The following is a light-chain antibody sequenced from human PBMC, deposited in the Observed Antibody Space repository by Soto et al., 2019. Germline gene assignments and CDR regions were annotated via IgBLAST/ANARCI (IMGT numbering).Light chain of an antibody. V-gene: IGKV3-20*01. CDR1: QSIGSNY. CDR3: QQYGTSPKYT. CDR2: GAS. J-gene: IGKJ2*01. Sequence: EVVLTQSPGTLSLSPGERATLSCRASQSIGSNYLVWYQQRPGQAPRLLIYGASSRATGVPDRFSGSGSGTDVTLTISRLEPDDFALYYCQQYGTSPKYTFGQGTKLEIK.